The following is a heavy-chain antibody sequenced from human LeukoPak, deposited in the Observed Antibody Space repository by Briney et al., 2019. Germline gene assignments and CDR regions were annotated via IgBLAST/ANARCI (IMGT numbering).Heavy chain of an antibody. D-gene: IGHD6-13*01. CDR3: ARVDRSSSWTHYFDY. CDR2: IYYSGST. Sequence: SETLSLTCTVSGGSISSHYWSWIRQPPGKGPEWIGYIYYSGSTNYNPSLKSRVTISVDTSKNQFSLTLSSVTAADTAVYYCARVDRSSSWTHYFDYWGQGTLVTVSS. V-gene: IGHV4-59*11. J-gene: IGHJ4*02. CDR1: GGSISSHY.